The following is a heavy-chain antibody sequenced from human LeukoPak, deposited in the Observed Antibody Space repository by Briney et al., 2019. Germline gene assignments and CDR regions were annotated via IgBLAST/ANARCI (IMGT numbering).Heavy chain of an antibody. J-gene: IGHJ5*02. CDR3: VRGPYGSGISNWFDP. D-gene: IGHD3-10*01. CDR2: IYYSGDT. Sequence: SETLSLTCTVSDGAIAGYSWSWIRQPPGKGLEWIGYIYYSGDTNYNPSLQSRVTVSVDTSKNQFSLKLTSVTAADTAVYYCVRGPYGSGISNWFDPWGQGTLVTVSS. V-gene: IGHV4-59*01. CDR1: DGAIAGYS.